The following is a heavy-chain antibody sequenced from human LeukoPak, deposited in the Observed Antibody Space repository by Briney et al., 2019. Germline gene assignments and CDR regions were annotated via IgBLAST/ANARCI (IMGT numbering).Heavy chain of an antibody. D-gene: IGHD1-26*01. CDR1: GFTFTSSA. J-gene: IGHJ4*02. Sequence: VASVKVSCKASGFTFTSSAMQWVRQPRGQRLEWIGWIVVCSGNTNYAQKFQERVTITRDMSTSTAYMELSSLRSEGTAVYYCAAAPLGIVGAPDWGQGTLVTVSS. CDR3: AAAPLGIVGAPD. CDR2: IVVCSGNT. V-gene: IGHV1-58*02.